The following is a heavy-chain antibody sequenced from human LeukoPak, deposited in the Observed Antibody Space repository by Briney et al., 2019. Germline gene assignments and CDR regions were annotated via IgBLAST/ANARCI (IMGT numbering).Heavy chain of an antibody. V-gene: IGHV3-20*04. J-gene: IGHJ6*03. CDR3: GRVYCSTTSCYDYYDYYMDV. D-gene: IGHD2-2*01. Sequence: GGSLRLSCAASGFRFYDYGMSWVRHVPRKGLEWVSGTNLNGASTGYADSVKGRFTISRDNVKNFLYLQMNSLRVEDTALYFCGRVYCSTTSCYDYYDYYMDVWGKGTTVTVSS. CDR1: GFRFYDYG. CDR2: TNLNGAST.